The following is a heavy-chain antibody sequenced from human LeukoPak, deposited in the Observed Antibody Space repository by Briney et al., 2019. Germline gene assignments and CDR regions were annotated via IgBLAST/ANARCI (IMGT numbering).Heavy chain of an antibody. J-gene: IGHJ4*02. CDR3: ARVVGYYGSRAYYFDY. D-gene: IGHD3-10*01. CDR1: GFTFTNYE. CDR2: ISASGGTI. V-gene: IGHV3-48*03. Sequence: GGSLRLSCAASGFTFTNYEMNWVRQAPGKGLEWISFISASGGTIYADSVKGRFTVSRDNAKNSLYLQMNILTAEDTAVYYCARVVGYYGSRAYYFDYWGQGTLVTVSS.